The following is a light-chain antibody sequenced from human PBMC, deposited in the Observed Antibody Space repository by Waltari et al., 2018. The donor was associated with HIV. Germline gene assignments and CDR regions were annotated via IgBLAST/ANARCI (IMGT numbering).Light chain of an antibody. CDR2: EVS. CDR3: SSYAGSNNWV. CDR1: SSDVGGFNH. J-gene: IGLJ2*01. V-gene: IGLV2-8*01. Sequence: SALISPPPPPGSPGLSPTIPCTGTSSDVGGFNHVSWNQQHPGKAPKLMIFEVSRRPSGVPDRVSGSKSGNTASLTVSGLQAEDEADYFCSSYAGSNNWVFGGGTKLTVL.